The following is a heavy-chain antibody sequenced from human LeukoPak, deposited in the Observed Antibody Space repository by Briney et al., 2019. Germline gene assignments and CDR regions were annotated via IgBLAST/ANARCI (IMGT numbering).Heavy chain of an antibody. D-gene: IGHD3-22*01. CDR3: ARENYTSGFSASGFDN. CDR2: IYYSGSP. Sequence: PSETLSLTCTVSGGSISSSSYYWGWIRQPPGKGLEWIGHIYYSGSPNYNPSFKSRVTLSLDPSKNQSSLKVSSLTAADTAEYYGARENYTSGFSASGFDNWGQGTLVTVSS. CDR1: GGSISSSSYY. J-gene: IGHJ4*02. V-gene: IGHV4-39*07.